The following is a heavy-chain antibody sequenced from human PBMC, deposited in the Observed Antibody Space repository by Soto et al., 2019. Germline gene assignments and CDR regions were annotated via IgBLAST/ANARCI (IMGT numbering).Heavy chain of an antibody. V-gene: IGHV1-69*04. CDR2: IIPILGIA. Sequence: ASVKVSCKASGGTFSSYTISWVRQAPGQGLEWMGRIIPILGIANYAQKFQGRVTITADKSTSTAYMELSSLRSEDTAVYYCARDGDQNWGYFDYWGQGALVTVSS. CDR1: GGTFSSYT. D-gene: IGHD7-27*01. J-gene: IGHJ4*02. CDR3: ARDGDQNWGYFDY.